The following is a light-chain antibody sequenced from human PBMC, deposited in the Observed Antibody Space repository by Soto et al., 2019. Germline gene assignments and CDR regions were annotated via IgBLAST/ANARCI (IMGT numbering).Light chain of an antibody. V-gene: IGLV2-14*01. J-gene: IGLJ1*01. CDR3: SSYTSSSPYV. CDR1: SSDVGGYNY. Sequence: QSALTQPASVSGSPGQSITISCTGTSSDVGGYNYVSWYQQHPGTAPKLMIYEVSNRPSGVSNRFSGSKSGNTASLNISGLQAEDEADYYCSSYTSSSPYVFGTGTKLTVL. CDR2: EVS.